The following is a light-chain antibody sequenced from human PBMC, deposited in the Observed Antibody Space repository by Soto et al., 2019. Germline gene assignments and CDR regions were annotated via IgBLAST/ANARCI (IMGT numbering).Light chain of an antibody. CDR1: SSDVGSYKY. J-gene: IGLJ3*02. CDR2: EVS. Sequence: QSVLTQPASVSGSPGQSITISCTGTSSDVGSYKYVSWYQQHPGKAPKLMIYEVSNRPSGVSDRFSGSKSGNTASLTISGLQGEDEADYYCSSFYIKSPWVFGGGTKLTVL. V-gene: IGLV2-14*01. CDR3: SSFYIKSPWV.